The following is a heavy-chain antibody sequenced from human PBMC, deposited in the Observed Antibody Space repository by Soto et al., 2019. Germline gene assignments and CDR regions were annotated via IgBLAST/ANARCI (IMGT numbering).Heavy chain of an antibody. J-gene: IGHJ3*02. Sequence: SVKVSCKASGGTFSSYTISWVRQAPGQRLEWMGRIIPILGIANYAQKFQGRVTITADKSTSTVYMELSSLRSEDTAVYYCARVGYCSGGSCYRHFAFDIWGQGTMVTVSS. CDR3: ARVGYCSGGSCYRHFAFDI. V-gene: IGHV1-69*02. D-gene: IGHD2-15*01. CDR2: IIPILGIA. CDR1: GGTFSSYT.